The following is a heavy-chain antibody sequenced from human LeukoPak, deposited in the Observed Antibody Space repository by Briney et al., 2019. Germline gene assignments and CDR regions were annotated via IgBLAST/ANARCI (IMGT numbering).Heavy chain of an antibody. CDR1: GFTFSSYA. Sequence: LTGGSLRLSCAASGFTFSSYAMHWVRQAPGKGLEWVAVISYDGSNKYYADSVKGRFTISRDNAKNSLYLQMNSLRAEDTAVYYCARVRGAGLQYYYMDVWGKGTTVTVSS. CDR3: ARVRGAGLQYYYMDV. J-gene: IGHJ6*03. D-gene: IGHD1-26*01. V-gene: IGHV3-30-3*01. CDR2: ISYDGSNK.